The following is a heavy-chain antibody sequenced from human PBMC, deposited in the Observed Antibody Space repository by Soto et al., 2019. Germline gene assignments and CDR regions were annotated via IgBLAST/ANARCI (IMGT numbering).Heavy chain of an antibody. CDR2: IYYSGST. V-gene: IGHV4-59*01. J-gene: IGHJ4*02. Sequence: PSETLSLTCTVSGGSISSYYWSWIRQPPGKGLEWIGYIYYSGSTNYNPSLKSRVTISVDTSKNQFSLKLSSVTAADTAVYYCARVDVGGYSGYGSWADLYYFDYWGQGTLVTVSS. D-gene: IGHD5-12*01. CDR3: ARVDVGGYSGYGSWADLYYFDY. CDR1: GGSISSYY.